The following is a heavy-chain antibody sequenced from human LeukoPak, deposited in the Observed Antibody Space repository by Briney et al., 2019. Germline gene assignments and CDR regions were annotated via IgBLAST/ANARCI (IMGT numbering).Heavy chain of an antibody. CDR3: ARGMVRGVNNY. J-gene: IGHJ4*02. V-gene: IGHV4-31*03. CDR2: IYYSGST. CDR1: GGSISSGGYY. D-gene: IGHD3-10*01. Sequence: SETLSLTCTVSGGSISSGGYYWSWIRQHPGKGLEWIGYIYYSGSTYYNPSLKSRVTISVDTSKNQFSLKLSSVTAADTAAYYCARGMVRGVNNYWGQGTLVTVSS.